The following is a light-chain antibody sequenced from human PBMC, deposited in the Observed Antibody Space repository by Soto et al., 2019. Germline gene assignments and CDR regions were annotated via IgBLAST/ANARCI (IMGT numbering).Light chain of an antibody. V-gene: IGLV2-14*01. Sequence: QSALTQPASVSGSPGQSITISCTGTSSDVGGYNYVSWYQQHPGKAPKLMIYEVSNRLSGVSNRFSGSKSGNTASLTISGLQAEDEADYYCSSYTSSSTSEVFGGGTKLTVL. J-gene: IGLJ2*01. CDR2: EVS. CDR3: SSYTSSSTSEV. CDR1: SSDVGGYNY.